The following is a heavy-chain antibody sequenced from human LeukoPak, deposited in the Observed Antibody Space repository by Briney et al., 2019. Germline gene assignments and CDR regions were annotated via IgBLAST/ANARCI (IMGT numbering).Heavy chain of an antibody. Sequence: SQTLSLTCTVSGGSISSGGYYWSWLRQHPGKGLEWIGYIYYSGSTYYNPSLKSRVTISVDTSKNQFSLKLSSVTAADTAVYYCARGLFGYCSSTSCGIENWFDPWGQGTLVTVSS. J-gene: IGHJ5*02. V-gene: IGHV4-31*03. CDR2: IYYSGST. CDR3: ARGLFGYCSSTSCGIENWFDP. CDR1: GGSISSGGYY. D-gene: IGHD2-2*03.